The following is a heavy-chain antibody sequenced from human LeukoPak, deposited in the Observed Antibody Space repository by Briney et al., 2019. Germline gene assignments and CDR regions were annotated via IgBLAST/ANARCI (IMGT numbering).Heavy chain of an antibody. V-gene: IGHV1-69*13. J-gene: IGHJ4*02. CDR1: GGTLSSYA. Sequence: VKDSFMASGGTLSSYAISWMRQAPGQGGEWMGGIIPIFGTANYAQKFQGRVTITADESTSTAYMELSSLRSEDTAVYYCARASGIAAAASHWGQGTLVTVSS. D-gene: IGHD6-13*01. CDR3: ARASGIAAAASH. CDR2: IIPIFGTA.